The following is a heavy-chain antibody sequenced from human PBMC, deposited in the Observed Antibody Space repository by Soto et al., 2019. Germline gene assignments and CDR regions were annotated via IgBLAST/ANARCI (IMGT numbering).Heavy chain of an antibody. V-gene: IGHV3-30-3*01. D-gene: IGHD3-22*01. CDR1: GFTLGYYG. Sequence: QMRLVESGGGVVQPGRSLRLSCLVSGFTLGYYGTHWVRQAPDKGLEWVAHLSYDGVYTAYADSVKGRFTISRDSAGITLFLQMDSLTTDDTAVYYCANGQRGSSDGMDVWGQGTNVTVSS. J-gene: IGHJ6*02. CDR3: ANGQRGSSDGMDV. CDR2: LSYDGVYT.